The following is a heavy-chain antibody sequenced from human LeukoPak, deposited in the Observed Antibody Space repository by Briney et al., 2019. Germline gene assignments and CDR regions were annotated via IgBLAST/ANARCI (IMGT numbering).Heavy chain of an antibody. Sequence: GGSLRPSCTASGFTFSSYWMHWVRQAPGKGLVWVSRINSDGGSTSYADSVKGRFTISRDNAKNTLYLQMNSLRAEDTAVYYCAKPPNSGYDSAHIFDYWGQGTLVTVSS. J-gene: IGHJ4*02. CDR2: INSDGGST. D-gene: IGHD5-12*01. V-gene: IGHV3-74*01. CDR3: AKPPNSGYDSAHIFDY. CDR1: GFTFSSYW.